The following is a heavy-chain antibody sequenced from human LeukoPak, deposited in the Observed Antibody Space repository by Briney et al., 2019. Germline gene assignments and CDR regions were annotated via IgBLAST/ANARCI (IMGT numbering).Heavy chain of an antibody. CDR2: IYTSGGT. V-gene: IGHV4-61*02. Sequence: SETLSLTCTVSGGSITNLNYYWTWIRQPVGKRLEWIGRIYTSGGTDYNPSLKARATLSVDKSKNQFSLNLASLTAADRALYYCAGRGSNSGTFDIWGPGTFVTVSS. J-gene: IGHJ3*02. CDR1: GGSITNLNYY. CDR3: AGRGSNSGTFDI. D-gene: IGHD4-23*01.